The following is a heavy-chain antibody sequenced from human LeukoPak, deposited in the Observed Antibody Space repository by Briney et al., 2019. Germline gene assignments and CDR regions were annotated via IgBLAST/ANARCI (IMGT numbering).Heavy chain of an antibody. V-gene: IGHV3-21*01. CDR1: GFTFSSYS. D-gene: IGHD6-19*01. CDR3: ARSIAVAGGLDY. J-gene: IGHJ4*02. CDR2: ISSSSSYI. Sequence: GSLLLSCAASGFTFSSYSMNWVRQAPGGGLEWVSSISSSSSYIYYADSAKGRFTISRDNAKNSLYLQMSSLRAEDTAVYYCARSIAVAGGLDYWGQGTLVTVSS.